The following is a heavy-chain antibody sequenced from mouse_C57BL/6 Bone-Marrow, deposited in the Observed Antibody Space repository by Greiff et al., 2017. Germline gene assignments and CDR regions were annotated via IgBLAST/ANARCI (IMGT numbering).Heavy chain of an antibody. V-gene: IGHV14-1*01. Sequence: VQLQQSGAELVRPGASVTLSCTVSGFYIKVYYMHWVKQRPEQGLEWIGRIDSEDGDTDYAPKFKGKATMNADTSSNTAYLQLSSLTSEDSAVYYCTPLNYGSVPFGYWGQGTTLTGSS. J-gene: IGHJ2*01. CDR1: GFYIKVYY. CDR2: IDSEDGDT. CDR3: TPLNYGSVPFGY. D-gene: IGHD1-1*01.